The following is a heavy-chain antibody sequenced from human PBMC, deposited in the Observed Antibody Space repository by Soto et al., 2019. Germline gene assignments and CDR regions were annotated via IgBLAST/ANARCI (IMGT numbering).Heavy chain of an antibody. D-gene: IGHD6-19*01. CDR2: INYSGTT. CDR1: GDSISHYY. CDR3: ARVLVYSGWPYHFDY. J-gene: IGHJ4*02. Sequence: QVQLQESGPGLVKPSETLSLTCTVSGDSISHYYWSWIRQPPGKGLEWIGYINYSGTTNYNPSLKSRVTMSIDTSKNHVSLRLTSVTAADTAMYYCARVLVYSGWPYHFDYWGQGSLVTVSS. V-gene: IGHV4-59*01.